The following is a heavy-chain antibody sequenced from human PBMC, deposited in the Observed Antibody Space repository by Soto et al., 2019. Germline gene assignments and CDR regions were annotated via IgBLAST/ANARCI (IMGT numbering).Heavy chain of an antibody. J-gene: IGHJ5*01. CDR3: AIFKPAPNGIDS. CDR2: RNHINGDR. D-gene: IGHD2-8*01. Sequence: VSVKVPCPASGYTLNSCYLYSVQHVPGRGLVLVARRNHINGDRNYAQRFPGRVTMTRDTYISRAYRERSSLSSDDTACYYCAIFKPAPNGIDSGGQGTGVTVS. V-gene: IGHV1-2*06. CDR1: GYTLNSCY.